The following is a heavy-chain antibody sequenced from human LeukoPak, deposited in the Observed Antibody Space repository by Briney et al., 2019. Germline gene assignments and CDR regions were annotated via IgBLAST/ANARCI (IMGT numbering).Heavy chain of an antibody. D-gene: IGHD4-23*01. V-gene: IGHV3-53*01. CDR1: GFTFSSNY. CDR3: ARGALDYGGNLRGLDY. Sequence: PGGSLRLPCAASGFTFSSNYMSWVRLAPGKGLERVSVIYSGGSTYYADSVKGRFTISRDNPKNTLYLQMNSLRAEDTAVYYCARGALDYGGNLRGLDYWGQGTLVTVSS. CDR2: IYSGGST. J-gene: IGHJ4*02.